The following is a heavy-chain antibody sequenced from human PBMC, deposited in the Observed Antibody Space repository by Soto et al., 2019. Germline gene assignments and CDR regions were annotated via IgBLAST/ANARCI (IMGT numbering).Heavy chain of an antibody. CDR2: IYYSGST. D-gene: IGHD3-10*01. Sequence: QVQLQESGPGLVKPSETLSLTCTVSGGSVSSGSYYWSWIRQPPGKGLEWIGYIYYSGSTNYNPSLKSRVTISVDTSKNQFSLKLSSVTAADTAVYYCARGGGSGSYYLYYYYGMDVWGQGTTVTVSS. CDR1: GGSVSSGSYY. V-gene: IGHV4-61*01. CDR3: ARGGGSGSYYLYYYYGMDV. J-gene: IGHJ6*02.